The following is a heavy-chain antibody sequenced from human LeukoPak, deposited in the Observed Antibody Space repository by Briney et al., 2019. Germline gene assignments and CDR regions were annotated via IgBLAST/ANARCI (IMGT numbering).Heavy chain of an antibody. CDR2: ITSDGTNE. CDR1: GFTFRAYI. D-gene: IGHD6-19*01. CDR3: ARSNGWYLDY. Sequence: GGSLRLSCAASGFTFRAYIMHWVRQAPGKGLEWVAVITSDGTNEYYADAVKGRFTISRDNSKTTLYLHMNSLRVEDTTVYYCARSNGWYLDYWGQGTLVTVSS. V-gene: IGHV3-30-3*01. J-gene: IGHJ4*02.